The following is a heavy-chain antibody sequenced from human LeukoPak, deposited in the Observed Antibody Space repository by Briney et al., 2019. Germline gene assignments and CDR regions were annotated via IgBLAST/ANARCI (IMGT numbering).Heavy chain of an antibody. D-gene: IGHD6-13*01. CDR2: IRHDGSEK. CDR3: AKDHSSTWDNYFDY. V-gene: IGHV3-30*02. Sequence: PGGSPRLSCAPSGFTFSSSGMHWVRQAPGKGLEWVAFIRHDGSEKHYADSVKGRFTISRDNSKNTLYLQMNSLRVEETAVYYCAKDHSSTWDNYFDYWGQGTLVTVSS. CDR1: GFTFSSSG. J-gene: IGHJ4*02.